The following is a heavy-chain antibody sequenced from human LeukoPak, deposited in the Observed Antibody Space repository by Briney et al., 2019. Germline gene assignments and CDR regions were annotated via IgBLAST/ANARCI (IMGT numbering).Heavy chain of an antibody. CDR2: TLYRSKWYN. D-gene: IGHD2-15*01. CDR3: VACRDNSCYSETLGF. V-gene: IGHV6-1*01. J-gene: IGHJ3*01. Sequence: SQTLSLTCAISGDSVSYNVAAWNWIRQSPLRGLEWLGGTLYRSKWYNDYAESVKSRITINPGTSKNQFTLQLKSVTPEDTAVYYCVACRDNSCYSETLGFWGQGTTVIVSS. CDR1: GDSVSYNVAA.